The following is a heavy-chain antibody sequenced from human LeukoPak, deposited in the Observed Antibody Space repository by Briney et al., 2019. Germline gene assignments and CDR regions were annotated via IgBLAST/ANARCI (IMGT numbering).Heavy chain of an antibody. V-gene: IGHV3-48*03. J-gene: IGHJ4*02. CDR3: TTLTMATNLDY. CDR2: ISSSGTTT. D-gene: IGHD1-14*01. CDR1: GFSFSVYE. Sequence: GGSLRLSCAASGFSFSVYEMHWVRQAPGKGLEWVSDISSSGTTTYYADSVKGRFTISRDNAKKSLYLQMNSLRAEDTAVYYCTTLTMATNLDYWGQGTLVTVSS.